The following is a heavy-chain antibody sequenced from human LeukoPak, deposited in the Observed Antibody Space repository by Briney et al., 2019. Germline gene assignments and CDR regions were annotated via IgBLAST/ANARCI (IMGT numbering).Heavy chain of an antibody. CDR1: GYNFIDYY. D-gene: IGHD7-27*01. V-gene: IGHV1-69-2*01. Sequence: GATVKISCKVSGYNFIDYYMHWVQQAPGKGLEWMGRVDPEDGETIYAEKFQGRVTITADTPKDTAYMELSSLRSEDTAIFYCGTGPNGVTGVDYWGQGTLVTVSS. J-gene: IGHJ4*02. CDR2: VDPEDGET. CDR3: GTGPNGVTGVDY.